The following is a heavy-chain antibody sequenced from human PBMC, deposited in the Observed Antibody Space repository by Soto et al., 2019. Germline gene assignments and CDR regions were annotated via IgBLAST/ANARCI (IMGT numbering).Heavy chain of an antibody. CDR1: GYTFTSYY. CDR3: ARGTHIVVVPAAIYDP. J-gene: IGHJ5*02. D-gene: IGHD2-2*01. V-gene: IGHV1-46*03. CDR2: INPSGGST. Sequence: ASVKVSCKASGYTFTSYYMHWVRQAPGQGLEWMGIINPSGGSTSYAQKFQGRVTMTRDTSTSTVYMELSSLRSEDTAVYYCARGTHIVVVPAAIYDPWGQGTLVTVSS.